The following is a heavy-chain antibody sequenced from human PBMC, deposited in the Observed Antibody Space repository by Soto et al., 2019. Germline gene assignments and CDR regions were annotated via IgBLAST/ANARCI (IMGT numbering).Heavy chain of an antibody. CDR3: ASHLVVVTATRSVDY. V-gene: IGHV3-74*01. CDR1: GFTFSSYW. Sequence: EVQLVESGGGLVQPGGSLRLSCAASGFTFSSYWMHWVRQSPGKVLVWVSRINSDGSSTYYADSVKGRFTISRDNAKNTLYLQMNSLRAEDTAVYYCASHLVVVTATRSVDYWGQGTLVTVSS. D-gene: IGHD2-21*02. J-gene: IGHJ4*02. CDR2: INSDGSST.